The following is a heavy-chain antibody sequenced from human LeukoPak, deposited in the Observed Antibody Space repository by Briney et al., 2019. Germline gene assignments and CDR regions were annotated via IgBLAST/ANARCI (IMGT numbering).Heavy chain of an antibody. J-gene: IGHJ6*03. CDR1: GFTFSSYS. CDR2: ISSSSSTI. Sequence: PGGSLRLSCAASGFTFSSYSMNWVRQAPGKGLEWVSYISSSSSTIYYADSVKGRFTISRDNAKNSLHLQMNSLRAEDTAVYYCARDCYYYYYMDVWGKGTTVTVSS. V-gene: IGHV3-48*01. CDR3: ARDCYYYYYMDV.